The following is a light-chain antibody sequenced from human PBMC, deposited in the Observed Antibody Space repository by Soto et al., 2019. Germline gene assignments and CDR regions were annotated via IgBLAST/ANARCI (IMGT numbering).Light chain of an antibody. J-gene: IGLJ2*01. V-gene: IGLV6-57*02. Sequence: NFMLTQPHSVSESPGKTVIISCTGSSGNIDDYYVQWYQQRPGRAPTTVIYEDNQRPSGVPDRFSGSIDSPSNSASLTISGLQTEDEADYYCQSYDTANRVVFGGGTKLTVL. CDR2: EDN. CDR3: QSYDTANRVV. CDR1: SGNIDDYY.